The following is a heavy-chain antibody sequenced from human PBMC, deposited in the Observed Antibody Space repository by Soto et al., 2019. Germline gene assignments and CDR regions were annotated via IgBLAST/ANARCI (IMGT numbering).Heavy chain of an antibody. V-gene: IGHV4-39*02. D-gene: IGHD5-12*01. J-gene: IGHJ4*02. CDR1: GGSIKVRGCD. CDR3: ARLAYSDYST. Sequence: TMCPTCTVSGGSIKVRGCDRGWIRKPPGXGLEXVAXIXXXXXTXXTPSLKSRLTISLDTSKNHFYLDLTSVTAADTAFYYCARLAYSDYSTWGQGTLVTASS. CDR2: IXXXXXT.